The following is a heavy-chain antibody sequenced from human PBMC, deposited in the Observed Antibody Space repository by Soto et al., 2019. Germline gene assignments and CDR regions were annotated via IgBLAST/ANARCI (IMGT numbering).Heavy chain of an antibody. CDR2: ISGSGGST. J-gene: IGHJ4*02. CDR1: GFTFSSYA. D-gene: IGHD2-2*01. Sequence: PGGSLRLSCAASGFTFSSYAMSWVRQAPGKGLEWVSAISGSGGSTYYADSVKGRFTISRDNSKNTLYLQMNSLRAEDTAVYYPVGTSCYPPTPALCMLYSDYWGQGTLVTVSS. CDR3: VGTSCYPPTPALCMLYSDY. V-gene: IGHV3-23*01.